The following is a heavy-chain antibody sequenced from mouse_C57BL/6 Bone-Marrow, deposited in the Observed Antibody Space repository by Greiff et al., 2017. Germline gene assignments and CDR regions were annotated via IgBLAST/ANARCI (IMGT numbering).Heavy chain of an antibody. Sequence: EVQLQQSGPELVKPGDSVKISCKASGYSFTGYFMNWVMQSHGKSLEWIGRINPYNGDTFYNQKFKGKATLTVDKSSSTAHMELRSLTSEDSAVYYCARSRGTTTVVAQYYYAMDYWGQGTSVTVSS. CDR3: ARSRGTTTVVAQYYYAMDY. D-gene: IGHD1-1*01. J-gene: IGHJ4*01. CDR2: INPYNGDT. CDR1: GYSFTGYF. V-gene: IGHV1-20*01.